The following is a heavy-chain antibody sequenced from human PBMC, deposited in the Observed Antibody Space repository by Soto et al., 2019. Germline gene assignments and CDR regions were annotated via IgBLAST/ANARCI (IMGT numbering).Heavy chain of an antibody. J-gene: IGHJ6*02. V-gene: IGHV3-30*18. CDR2: ISSDGANK. Sequence: QVQLVESGGGVVQPGRSLRLSCAASGFTFTTYGIHWVRQAPGKGLEWVAVISSDGANKYYADSVKGRFTISRDNSKNTVSLQMNGLRADDTSVYYCAKERMGYYYGLDVWGQGTTVVVSS. CDR1: GFTFTTYG. D-gene: IGHD6-13*01. CDR3: AKERMGYYYGLDV.